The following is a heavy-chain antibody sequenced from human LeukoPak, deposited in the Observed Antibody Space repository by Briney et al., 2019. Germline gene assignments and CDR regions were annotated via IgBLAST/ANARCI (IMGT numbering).Heavy chain of an antibody. J-gene: IGHJ4*02. CDR3: AREREGRDSYGYSHFDY. Sequence: SVKVSCKASGGTFSSYAISWVRQAPGQGLEWMGGIIPIFGTANYAQKFQGRVTITADESTSTAYMELSSLRSEDTAVYYCAREREGRDSYGYSHFDYWGQGTLVTVSS. CDR1: GGTFSSYA. V-gene: IGHV1-69*13. D-gene: IGHD5-18*01. CDR2: IIPIFGTA.